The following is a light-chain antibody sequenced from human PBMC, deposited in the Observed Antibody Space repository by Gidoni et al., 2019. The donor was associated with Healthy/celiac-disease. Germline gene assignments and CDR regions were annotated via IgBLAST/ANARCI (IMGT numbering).Light chain of an antibody. J-gene: IGKJ4*01. Sequence: DIVMTQSPDSLAVSLGGRATINCKSSQSVLYSSNNKNYLAWYQQKPGQPPKLLIYWASTGESGVPDRFSGSGSGTDFTLTISSLQAEDVAVYYCQQYYSTPPLTFGGGTKVEIK. CDR3: QQYYSTPPLT. CDR2: WAS. V-gene: IGKV4-1*01. CDR1: QSVLYSSNNKNY.